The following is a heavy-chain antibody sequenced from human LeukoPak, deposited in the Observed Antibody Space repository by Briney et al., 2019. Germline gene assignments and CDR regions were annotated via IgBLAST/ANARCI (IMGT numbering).Heavy chain of an antibody. D-gene: IGHD3-10*01. Sequence: SESLSLACAVYGRSLTGTYRSWIRQPPGKWRGWIGEINHIASTNYNSSHKSRGTISVDTSKNQFSLKLSSVTAAVTAVYFCARGPRGHYYGSGRSLGYWGQGTLVTVSS. J-gene: IGHJ4*02. CDR3: ARGPRGHYYGSGRSLGY. V-gene: IGHV4-34*01. CDR2: INHIAST. CDR1: GRSLTGTY.